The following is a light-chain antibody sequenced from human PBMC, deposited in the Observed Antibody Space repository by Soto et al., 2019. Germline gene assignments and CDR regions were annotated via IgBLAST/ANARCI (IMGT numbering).Light chain of an antibody. CDR1: QSISSW. CDR3: QQYNRYSPWT. V-gene: IGKV1-5*01. Sequence: DIQMTQSPSTLSASVGDRVTITCRASQSISSWLAWYQQKPGKAPKLLIYDASSLESGVPSRFSGSGSGTEFTLAISRLQPHDFATYYCQQYNRYSPWTFGQGTKVEIK. J-gene: IGKJ1*01. CDR2: DAS.